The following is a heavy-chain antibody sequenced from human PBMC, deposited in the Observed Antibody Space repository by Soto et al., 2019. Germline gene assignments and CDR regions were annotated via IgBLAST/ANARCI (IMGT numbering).Heavy chain of an antibody. CDR3: ARLLYDSRGYYYFVY. CDR1: GGSFSGYY. V-gene: IGHV4-34*01. Sequence: SETMSLTCAVYGGSFSGYYWSWIRQPPGKRLEWIGEINHSGSTNYNPSLKSRVTISVDTSKIQFSLKLSSVTVADTAVYYCARLLYDSRGYYYFVYLGQGTLVTSPQ. J-gene: IGHJ4*02. D-gene: IGHD3-22*01. CDR2: INHSGST.